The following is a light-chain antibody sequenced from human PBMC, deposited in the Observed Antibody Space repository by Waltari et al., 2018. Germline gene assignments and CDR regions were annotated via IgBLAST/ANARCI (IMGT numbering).Light chain of an antibody. CDR1: SSDVGSSNL. Sequence: QSALTQPASVSGSPGQSITLSCTGTSSDVGSSNLVSWYQQHPGKAPQLMIYEGSKRPSGVSNRFSGSKSGNTASLTISGLQAEDEADYYCCSYAGTSTYVFGTGTKVTVL. J-gene: IGLJ1*01. CDR3: CSYAGTSTYV. CDR2: EGS. V-gene: IGLV2-23*01.